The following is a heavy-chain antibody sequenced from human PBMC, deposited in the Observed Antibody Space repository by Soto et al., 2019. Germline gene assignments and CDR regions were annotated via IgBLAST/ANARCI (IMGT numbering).Heavy chain of an antibody. D-gene: IGHD6-6*01. CDR3: ARAGSSSHPLLLWLDP. J-gene: IGHJ5*02. V-gene: IGHV1-3*01. CDR2: INAGNGNT. CDR1: GYTFTSYA. Sequence: GVSVKVSCKASGYTFTSYAMHWVRQAPGQRLEWMGWINAGNGNTKYSQKFQGRVTITRDTSASTAYMELSSLRSEDTAVYYCARAGSSSHPLLLWLDPWGQGTLVTVSS.